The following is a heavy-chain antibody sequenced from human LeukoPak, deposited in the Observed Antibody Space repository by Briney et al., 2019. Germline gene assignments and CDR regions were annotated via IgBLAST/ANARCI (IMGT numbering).Heavy chain of an antibody. CDR2: IYYSGST. Sequence: SETLSLTCTVSGGSISSSSYYWGWIRQPPGKGLEWIGSIYYSGSTYYNPSLKSRVTISVDTSKNQFSLKLSSVTAADTAVYYCARASTYGLYNWFDPWGQGTLVTVSS. V-gene: IGHV4-39*07. CDR3: ARASTYGLYNWFDP. D-gene: IGHD2/OR15-2a*01. CDR1: GGSISSSSYY. J-gene: IGHJ5*02.